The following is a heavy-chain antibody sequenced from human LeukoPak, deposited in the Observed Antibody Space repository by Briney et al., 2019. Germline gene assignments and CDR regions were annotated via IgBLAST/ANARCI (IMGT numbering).Heavy chain of an antibody. CDR3: ARDPFCSSSTGCYFADWFDP. D-gene: IGHD2-2*01. J-gene: IGHJ5*02. CDR2: ITGNGDKT. CDR1: GFKFDDYD. V-gene: IGHV3-20*04. Sequence: GGSLRLSCTASGFKFDDYDMSWVRQVPGKGLEWVSGITGNGDKTGYADSVRGRFAISRDNTKKSLYLQMSSLRAEDTALYYCARDPFCSSSTGCYFADWFDPWGPGTLVTVSS.